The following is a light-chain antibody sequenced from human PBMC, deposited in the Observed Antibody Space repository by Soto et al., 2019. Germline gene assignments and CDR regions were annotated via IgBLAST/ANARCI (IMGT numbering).Light chain of an antibody. CDR2: EVS. CDR3: SSYTSISTRV. V-gene: IGLV2-14*01. Sequence: QSVLTQPASVSGSPGQSITISCTGTSSDVGSYNYVSWYQQHPGKAPKLMIYEVSNRPSGVSSCFSGSKSGNTASLTISGLPDEDEANYYCSSYTSISTRVFGGGTQLTVL. J-gene: IGLJ3*02. CDR1: SSDVGSYNY.